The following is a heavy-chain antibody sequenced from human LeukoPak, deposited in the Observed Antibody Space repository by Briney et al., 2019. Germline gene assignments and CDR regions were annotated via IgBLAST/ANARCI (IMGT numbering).Heavy chain of an antibody. V-gene: IGHV3-33*01. Sequence: PGRSLRLSCAASGFTFSSYGMYWVRQAPGKGLEWVAVIWYDGSNKYYGDSVKGRFTISRDNSRNTLYLQMTSLRAEDTAVYYCARVLWFGEVLKGDAFDIWGQGTMVTVSS. J-gene: IGHJ3*02. CDR1: GFTFSSYG. CDR2: IWYDGSNK. CDR3: ARVLWFGEVLKGDAFDI. D-gene: IGHD3-10*01.